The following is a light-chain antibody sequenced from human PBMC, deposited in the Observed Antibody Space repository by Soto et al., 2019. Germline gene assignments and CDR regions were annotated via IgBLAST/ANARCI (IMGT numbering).Light chain of an antibody. V-gene: IGKV3-11*01. Sequence: EIVLTQSPGTLSLSPGERATLSCRASQSVSGSYLAWYQQKPGQAPRLLIYDASNTATGIPARFSGSGPGTDFTLTISSLEPEDFAVYYCQQRSNWTLTFGGGTKVAIK. CDR3: QQRSNWTLT. J-gene: IGKJ4*01. CDR2: DAS. CDR1: QSVSGSY.